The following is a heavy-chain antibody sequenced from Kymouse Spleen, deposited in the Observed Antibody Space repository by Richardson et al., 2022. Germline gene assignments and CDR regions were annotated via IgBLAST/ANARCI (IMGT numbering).Heavy chain of an antibody. CDR1: GFTFSSYS. D-gene: IGHD3-10*01. J-gene: IGHJ5*02. Sequence: EVQLVESGGGLVQPGGSLRLSCAASGFTFSSYSMNWVRQAPGKGLEWVSYISSSSSTIYYADSVKGRFTISRDNAKNSLYLQMNSLRDEDTAVYYCAREDTMVRGVIEDWFDPWGQGTLVTVSS. V-gene: IGHV3-48*02. CDR2: ISSSSSTI. CDR3: AREDTMVRGVIEDWFDP.